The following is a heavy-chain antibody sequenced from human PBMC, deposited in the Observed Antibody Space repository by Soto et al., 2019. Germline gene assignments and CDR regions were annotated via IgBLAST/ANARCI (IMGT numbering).Heavy chain of an antibody. CDR1: GGSIRSNY. CDR2: IHHSGST. Sequence: SETLSLTCTVPGGSIRSNYWSWIRQPPGKGLEWIGCIHHSGSTNYNPSLKSRVIISVDTSKSQFSLRLNSVTAADTAVYYCAGGYFSAWSDWFDPWGQGSLVTVSS. J-gene: IGHJ5*02. V-gene: IGHV4-59*01. CDR3: AGGYFSAWSDWFDP. D-gene: IGHD2-15*01.